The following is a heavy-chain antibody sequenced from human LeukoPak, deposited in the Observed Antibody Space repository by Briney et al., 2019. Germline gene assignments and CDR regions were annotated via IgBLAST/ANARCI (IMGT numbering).Heavy chain of an antibody. J-gene: IGHJ5*02. V-gene: IGHV4-61*02. CDR3: ARESGSLNWFDP. CDR1: GVSISSGSYY. Sequence: SQTLSLTCTVSGVSISSGSYYWGWIRQPAGKGLEWIVRIYTSGRTNYNPSLKSLITISVDTSNNQFSLKLSSVTAADTAVYYCARESGSLNWFDPWGQGTLVTVSS. D-gene: IGHD1-26*01. CDR2: IYTSGRT.